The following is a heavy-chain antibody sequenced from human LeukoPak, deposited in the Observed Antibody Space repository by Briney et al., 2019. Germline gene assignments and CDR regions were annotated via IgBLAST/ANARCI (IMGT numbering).Heavy chain of an antibody. CDR2: IYTSGST. CDR3: AREGIVVVITSGYGMDV. CDR1: GGSISSYY. V-gene: IGHV4-4*07. Sequence: SETLSLTCTVSGGSISSYYWSWIRQPAGKGLEWIGRIYTSGSTNYNPSLKSRVTMSVDTSKNQFSLKLSSVTAADTAVYYCAREGIVVVITSGYGMDVWGQGTTVTVSS. J-gene: IGHJ6*02. D-gene: IGHD3-22*01.